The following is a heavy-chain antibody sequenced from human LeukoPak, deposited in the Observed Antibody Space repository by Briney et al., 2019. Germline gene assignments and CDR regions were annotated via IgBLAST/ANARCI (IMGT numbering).Heavy chain of an antibody. CDR2: IYYSGST. Sequence: SETLSLTCTVSGGSISSYYWSWIRQPPGKGLEWIGYIYYSGSTSYNPSLKSRVTISVDTSKNQFSLKLSSVTAADTAVYYCARAYYYDSSGYYRADAFDIWGQGTMVTVSS. CDR3: ARAYYYDSSGYYRADAFDI. V-gene: IGHV4-59*01. D-gene: IGHD3-22*01. CDR1: GGSISSYY. J-gene: IGHJ3*02.